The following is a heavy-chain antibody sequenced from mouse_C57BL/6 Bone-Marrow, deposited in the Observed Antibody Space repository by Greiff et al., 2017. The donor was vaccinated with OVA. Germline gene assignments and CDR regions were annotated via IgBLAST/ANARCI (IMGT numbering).Heavy chain of an antibody. CDR3: ARVFVYGSFPMDY. CDR2: ISNFAYSI. Sequence: EVHLVESGGGLVQPGGSLKLSCAASGFTFSDYGMAWVRQAPRKGPEWVAFISNFAYSIYYADTVTGRFTISRENAKNTLYLELSSLRSEDTAMYDCARVFVYGSFPMDYWGQGTSVTVSS. D-gene: IGHD1-1*01. V-gene: IGHV5-15*01. J-gene: IGHJ4*01. CDR1: GFTFSDYG.